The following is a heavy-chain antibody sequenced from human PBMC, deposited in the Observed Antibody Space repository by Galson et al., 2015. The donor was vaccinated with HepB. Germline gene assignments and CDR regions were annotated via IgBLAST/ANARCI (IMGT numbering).Heavy chain of an antibody. J-gene: IGHJ6*02. CDR3: ARDFTMVRGAQDV. CDR2: ISSNGGST. Sequence: SLRLSCAASGFTFSSYAMHWVRQAPGKGLEYVSAISSNGGSTYYANSVKGRFTISRDNSKNTLYLQMGSLRAEDMAVYYCARDFTMVRGAQDVWGQGTTVTVSS. D-gene: IGHD3-10*01. V-gene: IGHV3-64*01. CDR1: GFTFSSYA.